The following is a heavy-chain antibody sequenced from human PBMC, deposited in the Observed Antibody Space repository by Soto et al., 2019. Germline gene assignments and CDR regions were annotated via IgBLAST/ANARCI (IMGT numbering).Heavy chain of an antibody. D-gene: IGHD6-13*01. V-gene: IGHV3-53*01. CDR2: IYSAGST. J-gene: IGHJ3*02. CDR1: GFTVSTNY. Sequence: GGSLRLSCAASGFTVSTNYMSWVRQAPGKGLEWVSSIYSAGSTHYADSVKGRFAISRDNSKNTLNLQMNSLRAEDTAVYYCARDGPGGRVDAFDIWGQGSMVTVSS. CDR3: ARDGPGGRVDAFDI.